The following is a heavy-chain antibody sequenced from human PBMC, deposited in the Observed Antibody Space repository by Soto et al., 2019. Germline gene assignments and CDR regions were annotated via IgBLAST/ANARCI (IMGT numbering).Heavy chain of an antibody. CDR3: ARVGTYNGYDYAAEDN. V-gene: IGHV1-18*01. CDR2: ISAYNGNT. CDR1: GYSFSSYG. D-gene: IGHD5-12*01. Sequence: QVQLVQSGAEVKKPGASVKVSCVASGYSFSSYGISWVRQAPGQGREWVGWISAYNGNTNYAQRVQGRVTMTTDITTTTAYMELRSLRSDDTAVYYCARVGTYNGYDYAAEDNWGQGTLVTVSS. J-gene: IGHJ4*02.